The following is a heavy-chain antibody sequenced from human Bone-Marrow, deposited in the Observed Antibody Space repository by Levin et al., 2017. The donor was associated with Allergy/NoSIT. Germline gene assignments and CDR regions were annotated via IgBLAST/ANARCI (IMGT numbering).Heavy chain of an antibody. J-gene: IGHJ2*01. D-gene: IGHD3-22*01. V-gene: IGHV3-23*01. CDR1: GFSFNSYA. CDR3: ARETTYYFDTGGDLRAGWYFDL. Sequence: ASVKVSCEVSGFSFNSYAMNWVRQAPGKRLEWVSSISGLGPNTYYADSVKGRFTISRDSSKNTLYLQMDSLRAEDTAVYYCARETTYYFDTGGDLRAGWYFDLWGRGTLVTVSS. CDR2: ISGLGPNT.